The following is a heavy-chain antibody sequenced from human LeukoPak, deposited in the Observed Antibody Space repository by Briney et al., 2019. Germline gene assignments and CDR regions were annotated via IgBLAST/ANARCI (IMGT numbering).Heavy chain of an antibody. CDR3: ASGRYRSDYAMQGGWFDP. V-gene: IGHV4-61*08. Sequence: SQTLSLTCSVSGGSISSGAYFWSWIRQSPGQGLEGFGCIYYSGSTNYNPSLKSRVTISVDTPKNQFSLKLNSVTAADTAIYYCASGRYRSDYAMQGGWFDPWGQGTLVTVSS. CDR1: GGSISSGAYF. D-gene: IGHD5-18*01. J-gene: IGHJ5*02. CDR2: IYYSGST.